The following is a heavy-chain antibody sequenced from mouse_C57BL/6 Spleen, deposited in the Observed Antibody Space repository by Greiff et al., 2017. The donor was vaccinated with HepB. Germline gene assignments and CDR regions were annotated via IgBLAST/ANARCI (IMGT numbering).Heavy chain of an antibody. CDR3: ARPTLPSYYYAMDY. V-gene: IGHV1-18*01. CDR1: GYTFTDYN. J-gene: IGHJ4*01. Sequence: EVQLQQSGPELVKPGASVKIPCKASGYTFTDYNMDWVKQSHGKSLEWIGDINPNNGGTIYNQKFKGKATLTVDKSSSTAYMELRSLTSEDTAVYYCARPTLPSYYYAMDYWGQGTSVTVSS. CDR2: INPNNGGT. D-gene: IGHD2-1*01.